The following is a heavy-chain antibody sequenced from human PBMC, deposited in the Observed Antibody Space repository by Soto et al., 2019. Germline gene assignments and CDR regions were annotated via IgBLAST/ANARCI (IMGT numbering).Heavy chain of an antibody. CDR3: TTDRRISSSWYYYYYGMDV. Sequence: GGSLRLSCAASGFTFSNAWMNWVRQAPGKGLEWVGRIKSKTDGGTTDYAAPVKGRFTISRDDSKNTLYLQMNSLKTEDTAVYYCTTDRRISSSWYYYYYGMDVWGQGTTVTVSS. V-gene: IGHV3-15*07. CDR2: IKSKTDGGTT. D-gene: IGHD6-13*01. J-gene: IGHJ6*02. CDR1: GFTFSNAW.